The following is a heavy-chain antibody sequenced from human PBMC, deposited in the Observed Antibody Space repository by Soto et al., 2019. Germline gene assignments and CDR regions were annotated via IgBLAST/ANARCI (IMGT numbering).Heavy chain of an antibody. D-gene: IGHD6-13*01. V-gene: IGHV3-48*01. CDR2: ISIRSNNI. CDR1: GFTFSSYG. CDR3: ARGAAGNAYL. Sequence: EVQLVESGGGLVQPGGSLGLSCAASGFTFSSYGMNWVRQTPGKGLEWVSYISIRSNNIHYADSVKGRFTISRDNAKNSLYLQMNSLGAGATAVYYCARGAAGNAYLWGHGIAVTLSS. J-gene: IGHJ4*01.